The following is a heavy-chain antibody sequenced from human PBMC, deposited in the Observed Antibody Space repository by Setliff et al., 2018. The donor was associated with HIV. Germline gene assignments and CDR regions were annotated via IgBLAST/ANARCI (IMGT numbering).Heavy chain of an antibody. CDR2: ISGSGANT. V-gene: IGHV3-11*04. D-gene: IGHD2-2*01. CDR1: GFTFGDYA. Sequence: PGGSLRLSCTASGFTFGDYAMSWVRQAPGKGLEWVSYISGSGANTYYADSVKGRFTISRDNAKNSLYLQMNSLRAEDTALYYCAKDIIPAGLFHDLWGQGTLVTVSS. J-gene: IGHJ5*02. CDR3: AKDIIPAGLFHDL.